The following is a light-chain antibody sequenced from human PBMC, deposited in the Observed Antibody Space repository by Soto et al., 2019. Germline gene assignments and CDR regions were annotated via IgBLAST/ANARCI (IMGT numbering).Light chain of an antibody. J-gene: IGKJ2*01. CDR2: GAS. CDR3: QQYDKWYT. V-gene: IGKV3-15*01. Sequence: EIVMTQSPATLSVSPGERATLSCRASQSVSSNLAWYQQTPGQAPRLLIYGASTRATGIPARFSGSGSGTEFALTISSLQSEDFAIYYCQQYDKWYTFGQGTKLEIK. CDR1: QSVSSN.